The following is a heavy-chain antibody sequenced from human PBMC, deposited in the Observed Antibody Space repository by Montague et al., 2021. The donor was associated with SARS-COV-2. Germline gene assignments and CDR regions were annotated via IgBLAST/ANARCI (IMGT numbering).Heavy chain of an antibody. CDR1: GFSLSTSGMC. J-gene: IGHJ4*02. D-gene: IGHD3-9*01. CDR3: ARTYYDILTGYYTDDY. V-gene: IGHV2-70*01. Sequence: PALGKPTQTLTLTCTFSGFSLSTSGMCVSWIRQPPGKALEWLALIDWDDDKYYSTSLKTRLTISKDTSKNQVVLTMTNMDPVDTATYYCARTYYDILTGYYTDDYWGQGTLVTVSS. CDR2: IDWDDDK.